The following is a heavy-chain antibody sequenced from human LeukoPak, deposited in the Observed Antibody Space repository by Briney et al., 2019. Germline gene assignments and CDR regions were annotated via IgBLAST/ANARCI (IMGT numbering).Heavy chain of an antibody. D-gene: IGHD6-19*01. J-gene: IGHJ5*02. CDR3: ARILLETYSSGWANWFDP. Sequence: ESGPVLVKPTETLTLTCTVSGFSLSNARVGVSWIRQPPGKALEWLAHIFSNDEKSYSTSLKSRLTISKDTSKSQVVLTMTNMDPVDTATYYCARILLETYSSGWANWFDPWGQGTLVTVSS. CDR1: GFSLSNARVG. V-gene: IGHV2-26*01. CDR2: IFSNDEK.